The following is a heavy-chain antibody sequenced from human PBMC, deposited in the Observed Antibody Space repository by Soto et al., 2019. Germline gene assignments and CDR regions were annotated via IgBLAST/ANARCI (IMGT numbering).Heavy chain of an antibody. CDR3: ATEFRPMAAAGKGAFDY. CDR2: ISYDGSNK. CDR1: GFTFSSYA. V-gene: IGHV3-30-3*01. D-gene: IGHD6-13*01. Sequence: GGSLRLSCASSGFTFSSYAMHWVRQAPGKGLEWVAVISYDGSNKYYADSVKGRFTISRDNSKNTLYLQMNSLRAEDTAVYYCATEFRPMAAAGKGAFDYSGQRTLVTVCS. J-gene: IGHJ4*02.